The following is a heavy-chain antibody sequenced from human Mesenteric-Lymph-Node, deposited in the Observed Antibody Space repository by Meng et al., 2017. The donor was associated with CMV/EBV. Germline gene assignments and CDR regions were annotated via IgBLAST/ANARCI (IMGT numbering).Heavy chain of an antibody. CDR2: ISFSGGT. D-gene: IGHD6-13*01. V-gene: IGHV4-59*01. CDR3: ARQPGIAAAGLDY. CDR1: GGYISSYY. J-gene: IGHJ4*02. Sequence: SETLSLTCTVSGGYISSYYWSWIRQPPGKGLEWIGYISFSGGTYYNPSLRTRVTISVDTSKNQFSLRLSSVTAADTAVYYCARQPGIAAAGLDYWGQGRLVTVSS.